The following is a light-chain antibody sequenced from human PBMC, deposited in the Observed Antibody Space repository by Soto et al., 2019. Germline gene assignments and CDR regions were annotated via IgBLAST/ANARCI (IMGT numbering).Light chain of an antibody. CDR1: NIGSKS. Sequence: SYELTQPPSVSVAPGKTARITCGGNNIGSKSMHWYQQKPGQAPVLVIYYDSDRPSGIPERFSGSNSGDTATLTLSTVEAGDEADYYCQVWDSSTEHVVFGGGTKLTVL. CDR2: YDS. V-gene: IGLV3-21*04. J-gene: IGLJ2*01. CDR3: QVWDSSTEHVV.